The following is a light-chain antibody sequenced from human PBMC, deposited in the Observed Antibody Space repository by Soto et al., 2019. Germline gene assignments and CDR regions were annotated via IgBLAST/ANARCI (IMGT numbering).Light chain of an antibody. CDR2: GAS. J-gene: IGKJ1*01. V-gene: IGKV3-15*01. CDR3: QQYNSWLCT. Sequence: EIVMTQSPATLSVSPGERATLSCRASQSVNSNLVWYQQKPGQAPRLLIYGASTRDTGITGRFSGSGYGTEFNLTISSLQSEDFAVYYCQQYNSWLCTFGQGTKVEIK. CDR1: QSVNSN.